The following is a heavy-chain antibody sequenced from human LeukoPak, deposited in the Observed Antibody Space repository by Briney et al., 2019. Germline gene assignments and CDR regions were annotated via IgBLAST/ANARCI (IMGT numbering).Heavy chain of an antibody. J-gene: IGHJ4*02. V-gene: IGHV4-59*01. CDR3: ARESTVTRFDY. CDR2: IYYSGST. Sequence: PSETLSLTCTVSGGSISSYYWSWIRQPPGKGLEWIGYIYYSGSTNYNPSLKSRVTISVDTSKNQFSLKLSSVTAADTAVYYCARESTVTRFDYWGQGTLVTVSS. CDR1: GGSISSYY. D-gene: IGHD4-17*01.